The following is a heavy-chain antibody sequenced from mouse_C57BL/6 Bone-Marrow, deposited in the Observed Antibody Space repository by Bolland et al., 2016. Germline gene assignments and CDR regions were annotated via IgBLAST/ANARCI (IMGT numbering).Heavy chain of an antibody. D-gene: IGHD1-1*01. Sequence: QKFKGKATLTVDKSSSTAYMELNSLTSEDSAVYYCARNYGSSYGFAYWGQGTLV. J-gene: IGHJ3*01. CDR3: ARNYGSSYGFAY. V-gene: IGHV1-19*01.